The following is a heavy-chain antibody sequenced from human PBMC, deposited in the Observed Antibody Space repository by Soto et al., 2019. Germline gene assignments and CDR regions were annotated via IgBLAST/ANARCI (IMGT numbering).Heavy chain of an antibody. Sequence: EVQLVESGGGLVQPGGSLRLSCAASGFTFRNYWMDWVRQTPEKGLEWVANIKPDGSEKYYVDSVKGRFTISRDNAKNSLYLQMNSLRAEDTAVYYCARENYFDYWGQGTLVTVSS. CDR2: IKPDGSEK. J-gene: IGHJ4*02. CDR3: ARENYFDY. V-gene: IGHV3-7*04. CDR1: GFTFRNYW.